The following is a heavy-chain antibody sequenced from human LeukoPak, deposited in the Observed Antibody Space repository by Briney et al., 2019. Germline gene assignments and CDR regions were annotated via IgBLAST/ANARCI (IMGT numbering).Heavy chain of an antibody. CDR1: GYTFTIYD. CDR3: AIRYCSGGSCTVPSFYYYYYYYMDV. J-gene: IGHJ6*03. D-gene: IGHD2-15*01. V-gene: IGHV1-8*01. CDR2: MNPNSGNT. Sequence: ASVTVSFTSSGYTFTIYDINWVRQAPGQGHEWMGWMNPNSGNTGYAQKFQSRVTMTRNTYIGTAYMELSSLRYEDTAVYYCAIRYCSGGSCTVPSFYYYYYYYMDVWGKGTTVTVSS.